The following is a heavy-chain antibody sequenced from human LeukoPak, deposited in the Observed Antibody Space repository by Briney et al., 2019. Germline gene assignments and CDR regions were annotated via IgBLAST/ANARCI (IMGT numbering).Heavy chain of an antibody. Sequence: GGSLRLSCTTSGLTFSTSGFNWVRQAPGKGLEWVASIGPTGFDRYHADSIKGRFTISRGNANNFLYLQMDSLRAEDTAAYYCATETNGRHYDYWGQGTLLTVSS. J-gene: IGHJ4*02. CDR2: IGPTGFDR. D-gene: IGHD1-14*01. V-gene: IGHV3-21*06. CDR1: GLTFSTSG. CDR3: ATETNGRHYDY.